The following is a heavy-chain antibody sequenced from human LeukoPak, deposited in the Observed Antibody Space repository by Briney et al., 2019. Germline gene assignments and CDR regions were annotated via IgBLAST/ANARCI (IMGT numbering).Heavy chain of an antibody. CDR1: GGSISRGGYS. CDR3: ARWTTCGGDCHILDY. CDR2: IYHSGST. D-gene: IGHD2-21*02. V-gene: IGHV4-30-2*01. Sequence: SQTLSLTCAVSGGSISRGGYSWSWIRQPPGKGLEWIGYIYHSGSTYYNPSLKSRVTISVDRSKNQFSLKLSSVTAADTAVYYCARWTTCGGDCHILDYWGQGILVTVSS. J-gene: IGHJ4*02.